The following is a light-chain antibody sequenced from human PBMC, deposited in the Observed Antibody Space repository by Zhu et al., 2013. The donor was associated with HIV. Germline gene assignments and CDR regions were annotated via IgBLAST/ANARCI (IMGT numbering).Light chain of an antibody. CDR2: DAS. CDR3: QQLGKSPVT. Sequence: EIVLTQSPATLSLSPGERATLSCRASQSVGSYLAWYQQRPGQAPRLLIYDASSRATGTPDRFSGSGSGTDFTLTISRLEPEDFAVYYCQQLGKSPVTFGQGTRLEI. CDR1: QSVGSY. J-gene: IGKJ5*01. V-gene: IGKV3-20*01.